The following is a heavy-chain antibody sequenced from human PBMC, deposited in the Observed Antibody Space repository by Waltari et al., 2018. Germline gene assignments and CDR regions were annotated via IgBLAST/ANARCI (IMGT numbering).Heavy chain of an antibody. J-gene: IGHJ2*01. CDR3: ATLPIPLELWYFDL. D-gene: IGHD1-7*01. CDR2: LPYGGSS. CDR1: GISISTSTYY. V-gene: IGHV4-39*01. Sequence: QLQLQESGPGLVNPSETLSLTCTVSGISISTSTYYWGWIRQPPGKGLDWIWSLPYGGSSYFNPSLKSRVTISVDTSKNQFSLKLTSVTAADTAVYYCATLPIPLELWYFDLWGRGTLVTVSS.